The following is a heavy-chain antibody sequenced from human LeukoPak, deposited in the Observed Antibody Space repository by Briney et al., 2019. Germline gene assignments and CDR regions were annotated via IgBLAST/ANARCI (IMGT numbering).Heavy chain of an antibody. J-gene: IGHJ4*02. CDR3: ARDLYSSSSETGNDY. CDR1: GFTFSSYS. D-gene: IGHD2-8*01. V-gene: IGHV3-21*01. Sequence: GGSLRLSCAESGFTFSSYSMNWVRQAPGQGLEWVSSISSSSSYIYYADSVKGRFTISRDNAKNSLYLQMNSLRAEDTAVYYCARDLYSSSSETGNDYWGQGTLVTVSS. CDR2: ISSSSSYI.